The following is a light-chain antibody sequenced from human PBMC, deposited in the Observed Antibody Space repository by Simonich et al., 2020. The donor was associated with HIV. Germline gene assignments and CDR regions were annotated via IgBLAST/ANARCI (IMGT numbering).Light chain of an antibody. V-gene: IGLV2-14*01. CDR3: SSYTSSSTLVV. J-gene: IGLJ2*01. CDR2: DVS. Sequence: QSALTQPASVSGSPGQSITISCTGTSSDVGGYNYVSWYQQHPGKAPKLIIHDVSKRPSGVSNRFSGSQSGNTASLTISGLQAEDEADYYCSSYTSSSTLVVFGGGTKLTVL. CDR1: SSDVGGYNY.